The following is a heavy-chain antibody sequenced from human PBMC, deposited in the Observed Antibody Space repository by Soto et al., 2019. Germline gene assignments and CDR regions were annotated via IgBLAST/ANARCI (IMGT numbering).Heavy chain of an antibody. D-gene: IGHD6-13*01. CDR1: GGSISSDY. CDR3: ARDGAAGHYYYYGMDV. CDR2: IYYSGST. Sequence: NPSETLSLTCTVSGGSISSDYWSWIRQPPGKGLEWIGYIYYSGSTNYNPSLKSRVTISVDTSKNQFSLKLSSVTAADTAVYYCARDGAAGHYYYYGMDVWGQGTTVTVSS. J-gene: IGHJ6*02. V-gene: IGHV4-59*01.